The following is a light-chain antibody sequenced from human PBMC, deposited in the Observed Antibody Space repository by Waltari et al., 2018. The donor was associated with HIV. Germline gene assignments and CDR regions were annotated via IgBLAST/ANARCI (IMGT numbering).Light chain of an antibody. CDR3: TAWDDSLDGRV. V-gene: IGLV1-44*01. Sequence: QSVLTQPPSTSGTTGETVTLSCSGGATNVGTNAVNWYQPLPGTTPRFLIYKDRQRPPGVPARFSGSKSGTSASLTISGLQSEDEADYYCTAWDDSLDGRVFGGGTKLTVL. CDR1: ATNVGTNA. CDR2: KDR. J-gene: IGLJ2*01.